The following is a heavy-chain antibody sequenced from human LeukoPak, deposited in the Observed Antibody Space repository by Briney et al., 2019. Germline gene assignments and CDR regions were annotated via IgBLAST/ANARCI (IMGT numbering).Heavy chain of an antibody. CDR2: IRSKAYGGTI. CDR1: GFTFGDYA. J-gene: IGHJ4*02. Sequence: GRSLRLSCSGSGFTFGDYALSWVRQAPGKGLEWVSFIRSKAYGGTIAYAASVRGRFTISRDDSKSIAYLQMNSLKTEDTAVYYCTRGAGYTYGSFYWGQGTLVTVSS. V-gene: IGHV3-49*04. CDR3: TRGAGYTYGSFY. D-gene: IGHD5-18*01.